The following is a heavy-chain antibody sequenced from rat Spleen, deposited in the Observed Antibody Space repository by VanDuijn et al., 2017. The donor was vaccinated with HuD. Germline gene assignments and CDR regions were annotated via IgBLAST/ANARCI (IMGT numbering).Heavy chain of an antibody. D-gene: IGHD3-4*01. J-gene: IGHJ3*01. V-gene: IGHV2-45*01. CDR2: MWRGGNT. CDR3: ARDKPFFAY. Sequence: QVQLMEPGPGLVQPSETLSLTCTVSGFSLIGYSVHWVRQPPGKGLEWMGVMWRGGNTNYNSALKSRLSISRDTSKSQVYLKMNSLQTEDTATYYCARDKPFFAYWGQGTLVTVSS. CDR1: GFSLIGYS.